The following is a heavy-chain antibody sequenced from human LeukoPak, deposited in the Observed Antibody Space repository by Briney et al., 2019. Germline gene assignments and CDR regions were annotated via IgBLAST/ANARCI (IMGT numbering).Heavy chain of an antibody. CDR1: GYTFTTYG. CDR2: FGASNVNT. V-gene: IGHV1-18*01. D-gene: IGHD3-10*01. J-gene: IGHJ5*02. CDR3: ARTLDRGYYGSGSYYPILSWFDP. Sequence: ASVKVSSTASGYTFTTYGISWVRQAPGQGLEWMGWFGASNVNTNYAQKLQGRVTMTTDTSTRTAYMELRSLRSDVTCVYYCARTLDRGYYGSGSYYPILSWFDPWGQGTLVTVSS.